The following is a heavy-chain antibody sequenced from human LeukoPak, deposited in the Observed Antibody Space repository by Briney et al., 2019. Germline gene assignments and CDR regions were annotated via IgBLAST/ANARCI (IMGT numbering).Heavy chain of an antibody. CDR1: GFTFSSYA. CDR3: VKDRYGSGNNYLDA. V-gene: IGHV3-30*18. CDR2: MSFDGSIK. Sequence: GGSLRLSCAASGFTFSSYAMHWVRQAPGKGLELVAFMSFDGSIKTYVDSVKGRFTISRDNSMNTLYLQINRLGPEDTAVYYCVKDRYGSGNNYLDAWGQGTLVTVS. D-gene: IGHD3-10*01. J-gene: IGHJ4*02.